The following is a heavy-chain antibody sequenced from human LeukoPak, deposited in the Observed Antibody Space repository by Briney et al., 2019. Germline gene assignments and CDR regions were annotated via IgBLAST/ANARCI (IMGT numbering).Heavy chain of an antibody. CDR2: ISSSGNKI. D-gene: IGHD3-22*01. CDR1: GFPFSSYE. V-gene: IGHV3-48*03. J-gene: IGHJ1*01. CDR3: ARAPSEIGGYYPEYFRH. Sequence: GGSLRLSCAASGFPFSSYEMNWVRQAPGKRLQWVSYISSSGNKIYYAASVKGRFTISRDNAKNTVSLQMNSLRAEDTGVYFCARAPSEIGGYYPEYFRHWGQGTLVTVSS.